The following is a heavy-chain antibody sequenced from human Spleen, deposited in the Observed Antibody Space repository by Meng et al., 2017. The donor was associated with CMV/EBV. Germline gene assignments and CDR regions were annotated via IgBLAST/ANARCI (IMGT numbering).Heavy chain of an antibody. CDR1: GFTFSSYA. Sequence: GESLKISCAASGFTFSSYAMSWVRQVPGKGLEWLSVTYSGGNTYYANSVRGRFTISRDNSKNTLYLQMNSLRAEDTAIYYCAKREGPYYDFWSGYSPFAHWGQGTLVTVSS. J-gene: IGHJ4*02. CDR3: AKREGPYYDFWSGYSPFAH. CDR2: TYSGGNT. V-gene: IGHV3-23*03. D-gene: IGHD3-3*01.